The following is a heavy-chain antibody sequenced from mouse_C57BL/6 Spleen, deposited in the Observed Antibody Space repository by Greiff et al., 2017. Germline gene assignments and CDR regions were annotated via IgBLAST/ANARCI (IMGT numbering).Heavy chain of an antibody. Sequence: EVKVVESGGGLVQPKGSLKLSCAASGFSFNTYAMNWVRQAPGKGLEWVARIRSKSNNYATYYADSVKDRCTISRDDSESMLYLQMNNLKTEDTAMYYCVATTVGADYWGQGTTLTVSS. CDR2: IRSKSNNYAT. D-gene: IGHD1-1*01. J-gene: IGHJ2*01. CDR3: VATTVGADY. V-gene: IGHV10-1*01. CDR1: GFSFNTYA.